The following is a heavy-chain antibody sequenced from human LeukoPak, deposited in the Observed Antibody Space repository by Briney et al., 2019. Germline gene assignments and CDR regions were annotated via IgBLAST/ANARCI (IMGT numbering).Heavy chain of an antibody. CDR3: ARHPVIAIQYLDY. Sequence: PSETLSLTCTVSGGSISSSSYYWGWIRQPPGKGLEWIGSIYYSGSTYYNPSLKSRVTISADTSKNQFSLKLSSVTAADTAVYYCARHPVIAIQYLDYWGEGTLVTVSS. V-gene: IGHV4-39*01. D-gene: IGHD2-21*01. J-gene: IGHJ4*02. CDR1: GGSISSSSYY. CDR2: IYYSGST.